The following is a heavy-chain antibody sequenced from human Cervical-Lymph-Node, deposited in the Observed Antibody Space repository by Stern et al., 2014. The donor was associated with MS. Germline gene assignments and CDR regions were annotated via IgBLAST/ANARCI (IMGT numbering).Heavy chain of an antibody. J-gene: IGHJ4*02. CDR2: TSYDAEHN. V-gene: IGHV3-30-3*02. D-gene: IGHD4-11*01. Sequence: QVQLVESGGGVVQPGRSLRLSCAASGFTFSSYSMHWVRQAPGKGLEWLAVTSYDAEHNYYADSVKGRFTISRDNSKNTLYLQMNSLRAEDTAIYYCAKRRSTAHTMTTDAFDHWGQGTLVTVSS. CDR3: AKRRSTAHTMTTDAFDH. CDR1: GFTFSSYS.